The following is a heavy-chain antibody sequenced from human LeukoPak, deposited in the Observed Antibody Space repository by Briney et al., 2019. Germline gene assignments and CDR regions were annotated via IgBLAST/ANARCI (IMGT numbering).Heavy chain of an antibody. V-gene: IGHV1-8*01. CDR1: GYTFTIYD. CDR2: MNPNSGNT. D-gene: IGHD3-16*01. Sequence: ASVKVSFKASGYTFTIYDINWVRQATGQGREWMGWMNPNSGNTGYAQKFQGRVTMTRNTSISTAYMELSSLRSEDTAVYYCARAWANNWFDPWGQGTLVTVSS. CDR3: ARAWANNWFDP. J-gene: IGHJ5*02.